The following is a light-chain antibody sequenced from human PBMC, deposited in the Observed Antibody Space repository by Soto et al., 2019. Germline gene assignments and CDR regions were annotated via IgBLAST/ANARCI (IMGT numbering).Light chain of an antibody. CDR3: QVWDGSTGV. Sequence: SYELTQPPSVSVSPGQTASITCSGDKLGEKYACWYQQKPGQSPVLVIYQDSKRPSGIPERFSGSNSGNTATLTISGTQAMDEADYYCQVWDGSTGVFGGGT. CDR1: KLGEKY. V-gene: IGLV3-1*01. CDR2: QDS. J-gene: IGLJ2*01.